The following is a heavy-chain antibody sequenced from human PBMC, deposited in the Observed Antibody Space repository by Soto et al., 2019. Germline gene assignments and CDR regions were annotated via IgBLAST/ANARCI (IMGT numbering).Heavy chain of an antibody. CDR1: GGAIYSPSYY. V-gene: IGHV4-39*01. CDR2: IYYSGST. J-gene: IGHJ4*02. CDR3: ARLSGRRFFEY. D-gene: IGHD6-6*01. Sequence: QLQLQESGPGLVKPSETLSLTCTVSGGAIYSPSYYWGWIRQTPGEGLEYIGSIYYSGSTFNNPSLGLRVTISVDAPRKQVSLILSSATAADTAVYYWARLSGRRFFEYWGQGALVTVSS.